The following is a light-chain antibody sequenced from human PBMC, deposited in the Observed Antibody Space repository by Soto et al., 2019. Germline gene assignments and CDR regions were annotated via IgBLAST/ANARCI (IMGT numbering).Light chain of an antibody. CDR2: AAS. CDR3: QQSYTRT. Sequence: DIQLTQSPSSLSASVGGRVSISCRASQSISNYLNWYQQKPGKAPKVLIFAASELQSGVPSRFSGSGSGTDFTLTISSLQPDDFATYYCQQSYTRTFGQGTRVEL. CDR1: QSISNY. J-gene: IGKJ1*01. V-gene: IGKV1-39*01.